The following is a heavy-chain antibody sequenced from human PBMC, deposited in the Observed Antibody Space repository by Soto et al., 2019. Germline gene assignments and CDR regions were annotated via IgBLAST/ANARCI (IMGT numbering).Heavy chain of an antibody. J-gene: IGHJ4*02. D-gene: IGHD4-17*01. V-gene: IGHV3-33*01. Sequence: GGSLRLSCAASGFTFSSHGMHWVRQAPGKGLEWVAVIWYDGSNKYYADSVKGRFTISRDNSKNTLYLQMNSLRAEDTAVYYCARDADYGDYADYWGQGTPVTVSS. CDR1: GFTFSSHG. CDR3: ARDADYGDYADY. CDR2: IWYDGSNK.